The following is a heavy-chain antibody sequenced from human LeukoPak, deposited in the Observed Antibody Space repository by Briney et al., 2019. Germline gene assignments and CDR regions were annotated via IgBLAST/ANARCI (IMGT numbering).Heavy chain of an antibody. CDR2: IYYSGST. CDR1: GGSISSYY. D-gene: IGHD3-22*01. Sequence: SSETLSLTCTVSGGSISSYYWSWIRQPPGKGLEWIGYIYYSGSTNYNPSLKSRVTISVDTSKNQFSLKLSSVTAADTAVYYCARHGSRDSSGYYYGGSDAFDIWGQGTMVTVSS. CDR3: ARHGSRDSSGYYYGGSDAFDI. J-gene: IGHJ3*02. V-gene: IGHV4-59*08.